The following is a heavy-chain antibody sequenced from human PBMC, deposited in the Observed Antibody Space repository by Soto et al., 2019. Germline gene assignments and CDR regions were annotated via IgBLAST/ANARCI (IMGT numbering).Heavy chain of an antibody. CDR3: ARLSADCSGGSCYPDYYYYYYMDV. CDR1: GGSISSSSYY. Sequence: SETLSLTCTVSGGSISSSSYYWGWIRQPPGKGLEWIGSIYYSGSTYYNPSLKRRATISVDTSKNQFSLKLSSVTAADTAVYYCARLSADCSGGSCYPDYYYYYYMDVWGKGTTVTVSS. D-gene: IGHD2-15*01. CDR2: IYYSGST. V-gene: IGHV4-39*01. J-gene: IGHJ6*03.